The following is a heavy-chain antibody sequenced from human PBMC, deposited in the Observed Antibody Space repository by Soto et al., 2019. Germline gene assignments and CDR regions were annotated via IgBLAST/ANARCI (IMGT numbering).Heavy chain of an antibody. CDR1: GFTFANAW. V-gene: IGHV3-15*01. Sequence: EVQLVESGGGVVKPGGSLRLSCSTSGFTFANAWMNWVRQAPGKGLEWIARIKSKTDGGTTDYIAPVEGRFTVSRDDSNNTLFLQMSSLKPEDTGEYYCVWGDPFIWARGTKVIVSS. D-gene: IGHD3-16*01. CDR2: IKSKTDGGTT. J-gene: IGHJ3*02. CDR3: VWGDPFI.